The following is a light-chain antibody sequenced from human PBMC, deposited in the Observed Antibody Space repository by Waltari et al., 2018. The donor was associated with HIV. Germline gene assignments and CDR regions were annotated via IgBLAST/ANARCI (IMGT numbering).Light chain of an antibody. CDR1: QSLFSSPNNTNY. V-gene: IGKV4-1*01. CDR2: WAS. Sequence: DIVMTQAPDSLTVSLGERATINCTSSQSLFSSPNNTNYLAWYQQKPGQPPRLLIHWASVRESGIPDRFSGSGSGTDVTLTISSLQAEDVAVYFCQQYYDAPTFGPGTKLDLK. J-gene: IGKJ3*01. CDR3: QQYYDAPT.